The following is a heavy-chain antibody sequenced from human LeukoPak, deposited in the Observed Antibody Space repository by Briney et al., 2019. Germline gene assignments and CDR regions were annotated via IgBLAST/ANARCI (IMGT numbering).Heavy chain of an antibody. CDR1: GFTFSTYA. CDR3: ARRSPTSCFDS. CDR2: ISNNGGVP. J-gene: IGHJ4*02. Sequence: GGSLRLSCSASGFTFSTYAMHWVRQAPGKGLEYVSAISNNGGVPYYASSVEGRFTISRDDSKNTLYLQMGSLRPEDMAVYYCARRSPTSCFDSWGQGTLVTVSS. D-gene: IGHD2-2*01. V-gene: IGHV3-64*01.